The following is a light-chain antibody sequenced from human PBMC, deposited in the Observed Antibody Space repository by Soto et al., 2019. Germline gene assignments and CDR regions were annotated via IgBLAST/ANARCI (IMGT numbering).Light chain of an antibody. V-gene: IGKV3-20*01. CDR2: GAS. CDR1: QIVSSSY. Sequence: EILLTQSPGTLSLSPWERATLSCMASQIVSSSYLAWCQQKPGQAPRLLIYGASSRATGIPDRFSGSGSGTDFTLTISDVQPEDFALYYCHQRQSWPRTFGQGTKVDI. J-gene: IGKJ1*01. CDR3: HQRQSWPRT.